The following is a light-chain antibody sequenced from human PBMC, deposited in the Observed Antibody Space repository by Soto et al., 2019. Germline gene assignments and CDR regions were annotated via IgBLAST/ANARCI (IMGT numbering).Light chain of an antibody. CDR2: AAS. CDR1: QAIRSA. Sequence: AIQLTQSPSSLSASVGDRVTITCRASQAIRSALGWYQQKPGKVPKLLIYAASTLQSGVPSRFSGSGSGTDFTLTISCLQSEDFATYYCQQYYSYPPTFTFGPGTKVDIK. V-gene: IGKV1-13*02. J-gene: IGKJ3*01. CDR3: QQYYSYPPTFT.